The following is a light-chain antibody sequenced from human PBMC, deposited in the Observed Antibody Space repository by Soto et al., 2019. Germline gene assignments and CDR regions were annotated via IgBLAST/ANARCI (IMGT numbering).Light chain of an antibody. CDR1: QDISNY. V-gene: IGKV1-33*01. CDR2: DAS. CDR3: QQYDNLPLT. J-gene: IGKJ4*01. Sequence: IQFTHSASSLSASVLYRVTITCKASQDISNYLNWYQQKPGKAPKLLIYDASNLETGVPSRFSGSGSGTDFTFTISSLQPEDVATYFCQQYDNLPLTFGGGTKVDI.